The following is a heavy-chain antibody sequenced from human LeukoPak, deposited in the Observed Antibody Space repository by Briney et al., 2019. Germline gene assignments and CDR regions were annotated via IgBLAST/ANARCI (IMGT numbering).Heavy chain of an antibody. CDR2: IRYDGSNK. J-gene: IGHJ4*02. CDR1: GFTFSSYG. D-gene: IGHD6-19*01. V-gene: IGHV3-30*02. Sequence: PGGSLRLSCAASGFTFSSYGMHWVRQAPGKGLEWVAFIRYDGSNKYYADSVKGRFTISRDNSKNTLYLQMNSLRAEDTAVYYCAREPSYSSPFDYWGQGTLVTVSS. CDR3: AREPSYSSPFDY.